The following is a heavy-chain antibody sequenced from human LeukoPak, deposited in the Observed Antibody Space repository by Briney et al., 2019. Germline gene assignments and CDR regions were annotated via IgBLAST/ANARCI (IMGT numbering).Heavy chain of an antibody. CDR1: GGTFSSYA. V-gene: IGHV1-69*04. CDR2: IIPILGIA. Sequence: SVKVSCKASGGTFSSYAISWVRRAPGQGLEWMGRIIPILGIANYAQKFQGRVTITADKSTSTAYMELSSLRSEDTAVYYCARVGIAAAEGPWFDPWGQGTLVTVSS. J-gene: IGHJ5*02. CDR3: ARVGIAAAEGPWFDP. D-gene: IGHD6-13*01.